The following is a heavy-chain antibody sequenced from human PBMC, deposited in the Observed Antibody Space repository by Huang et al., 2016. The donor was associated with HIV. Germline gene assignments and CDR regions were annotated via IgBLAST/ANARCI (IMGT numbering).Heavy chain of an antibody. Sequence: QVQLVQSGAEVKKAGASVKVSCKASGYTFTRYYMHWVRQAPGQGLEWSAIINPRGGRTSYAQEFQGRVTMTRDTSTSTVYMELSSLRSEDTAVYYCARGPGGAAAGYYFDYWGQGTLVTVSS. CDR2: INPRGGRT. CDR3: ARGPGGAAAGYYFDY. V-gene: IGHV1-46*03. CDR1: GYTFTRYY. D-gene: IGHD6-13*01. J-gene: IGHJ4*02.